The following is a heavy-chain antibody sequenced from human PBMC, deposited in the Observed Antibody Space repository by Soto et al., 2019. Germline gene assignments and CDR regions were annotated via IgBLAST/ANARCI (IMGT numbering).Heavy chain of an antibody. J-gene: IGHJ4*02. Sequence: WGSLRLSCAASGFTFISYAISCVRHSPLKWREWVSSISGSGGGTYYADSVKGRFTFSRDNSKNTLYLQMNSLRAEDTAVYYCAKFGMATTKRSPPYYIDYWGQGALVTVSS. CDR1: GFTFISYA. CDR2: ISGSGGGT. CDR3: AKFGMATTKRSPPYYIDY. D-gene: IGHD1-1*01. V-gene: IGHV3-23*01.